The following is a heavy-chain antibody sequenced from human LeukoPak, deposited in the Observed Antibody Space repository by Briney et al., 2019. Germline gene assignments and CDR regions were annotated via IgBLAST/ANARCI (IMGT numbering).Heavy chain of an antibody. CDR2: IYYSGST. CDR3: ARVGSAGYDYRWFDP. D-gene: IGHD5-12*01. Sequence: SETLSLTCTVSGGSIGRGGYYWSWIRQHPGKGLEWIGYIYYSGSTYYSPSLKSRVTISVDTSKNQFSLKLSSVTAADTAVYYCARVGSAGYDYRWFDPWGQGTLVTVSS. J-gene: IGHJ5*02. CDR1: GGSIGRGGYY. V-gene: IGHV4-31*03.